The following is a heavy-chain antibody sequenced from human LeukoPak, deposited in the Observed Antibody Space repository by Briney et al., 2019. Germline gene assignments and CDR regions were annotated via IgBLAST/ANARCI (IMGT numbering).Heavy chain of an antibody. D-gene: IGHD5-12*01. CDR2: IKSKTHGGTT. V-gene: IGHV3-15*01. Sequence: PGGSLRLSCAASGFTFTNAWMTWVCQAPGKGLEWVGRIKSKTHGGTTDYAAPVKGRFTISRDDSKNTLYLQMNSLKTEDTAIYYCTTAGYSGYDWNYWGQGALVTVSS. CDR1: GFTFTNAW. CDR3: TTAGYSGYDWNY. J-gene: IGHJ4*02.